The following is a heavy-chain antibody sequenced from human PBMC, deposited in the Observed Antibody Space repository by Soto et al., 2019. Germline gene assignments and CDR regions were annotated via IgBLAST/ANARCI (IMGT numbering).Heavy chain of an antibody. V-gene: IGHV4-31*03. CDR1: GGSISSGGYY. CDR2: IYYSGST. Sequence: SETLSLTCTVSGGSISSGGYYWSWIRQHPGKGLEWIGYIYYSGSTYYNPSLKSRVTISVDTSKNQFSLKLSSVTAADTAVYYCARDYGSGSYYNEYGWFDPWGQGTLVTVSS. D-gene: IGHD3-10*01. CDR3: ARDYGSGSYYNEYGWFDP. J-gene: IGHJ5*02.